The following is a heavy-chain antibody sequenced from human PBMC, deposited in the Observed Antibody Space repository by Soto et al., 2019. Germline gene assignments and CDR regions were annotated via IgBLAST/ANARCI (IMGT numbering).Heavy chain of an antibody. CDR3: VREPYYYDSSGVDY. V-gene: IGHV5-51*01. CDR1: GYSFTSYY. D-gene: IGHD3-22*01. Sequence: PGESLKISCKSSGYSFTSYYIGWVRQMPGKGLEWMGIIYPGDSDTRYSPSFQGQVTISADKSISTAYLQWSSLKASDTAMYYCVREPYYYDSSGVDYWGQGILVTVSS. J-gene: IGHJ4*02. CDR2: IYPGDSDT.